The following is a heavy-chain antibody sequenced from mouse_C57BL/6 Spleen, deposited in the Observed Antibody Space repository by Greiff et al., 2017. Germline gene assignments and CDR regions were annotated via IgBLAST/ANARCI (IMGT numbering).Heavy chain of an antibody. D-gene: IGHD2-4*01. J-gene: IGHJ2*01. CDR2: IYPRSGNT. V-gene: IGHV1-81*01. CDR3: ARPPMITYFDY. Sequence: VKLQQSGAELARPGASVKLSCKASGYTFTSYGISWVKQRTGQGLEWIGEIYPRSGNTYYNEKFKGKATLTADKSSSTAYMELRSLTSEDSAVYFCARPPMITYFDYWGQGTTLTVSS. CDR1: GYTFTSYG.